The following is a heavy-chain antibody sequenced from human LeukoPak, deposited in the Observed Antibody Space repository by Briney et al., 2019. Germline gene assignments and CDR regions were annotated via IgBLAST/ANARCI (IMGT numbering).Heavy chain of an antibody. D-gene: IGHD6-13*01. CDR3: ARDVPYSSSPYDAFDI. Sequence: GASVKVSCRASGGTFSNYAISWVRQAPGQGLEWIGGIIPIFGTANYAHNFQGRVTITADKSTSTAYMELSSLRSEDTAVYYCARDVPYSSSPYDAFDIWGQGTMVTVSS. V-gene: IGHV1-69*06. J-gene: IGHJ3*02. CDR1: GGTFSNYA. CDR2: IIPIFGTA.